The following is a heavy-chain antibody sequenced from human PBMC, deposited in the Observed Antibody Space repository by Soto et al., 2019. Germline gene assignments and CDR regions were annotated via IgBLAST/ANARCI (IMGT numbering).Heavy chain of an antibody. D-gene: IGHD1-26*01. CDR2: ISASGGST. V-gene: IGHV3-23*01. CDR1: GFPFSIYA. CDR3: AKAPSGSIEYTRAYY. Sequence: GGSLRLSCAASGFPFSIYAMSLVRQSPGKGLEWVSAISASGGSTYYADSVRGRFTISRDISKNTLYLQMNSLRAEDTAVYYCAKAPSGSIEYTRAYYWDQGTLVTVSS. J-gene: IGHJ4*02.